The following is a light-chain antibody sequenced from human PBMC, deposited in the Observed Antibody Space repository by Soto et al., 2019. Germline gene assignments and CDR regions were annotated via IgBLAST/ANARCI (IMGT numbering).Light chain of an antibody. J-gene: IGKJ4*01. CDR2: GAS. Sequence: EIVMTQSPVTLSVSPGERATLSCRASRSVSSSLAWYQQKPGQAPRLLIYGASTRATGIPARFTGSGSGTEFTLTISSLQSEDFAIYYCQQYDNWPPLTFDGGTKVEIK. V-gene: IGKV3-15*01. CDR3: QQYDNWPPLT. CDR1: RSVSSS.